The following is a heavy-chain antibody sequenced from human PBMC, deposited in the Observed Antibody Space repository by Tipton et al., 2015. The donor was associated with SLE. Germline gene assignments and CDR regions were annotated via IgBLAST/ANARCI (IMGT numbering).Heavy chain of an antibody. CDR1: DYSISSGFY. J-gene: IGHJ6*03. CDR2: VYHSGST. V-gene: IGHV4-38-2*02. D-gene: IGHD2-21*01. Sequence: TLSLTCTVSDYSISSGFYWGWIRQPPGKGLEWIGSVYHSGSTYYNPSLKSRVTISVDTSKNQFSLKLSSVTAADTAVYYCARGISAYYYYFYMDVWGKGTTVTVS. CDR3: ARGISAYYYYFYMDV.